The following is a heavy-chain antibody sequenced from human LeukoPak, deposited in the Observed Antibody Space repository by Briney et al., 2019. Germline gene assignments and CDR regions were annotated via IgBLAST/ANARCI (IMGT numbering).Heavy chain of an antibody. D-gene: IGHD2-15*01. J-gene: IGHJ4*02. Sequence: PGGSLRLSCAAPGFTFSSYSMNWVRQAPGKGLEWVSIISSSSSYIYYADSVKGRFTISRDNAKNSLYLQMNSLRAEDTAVYYCARGSELGYCSGGSCYFEYWGQGTLVTVSS. CDR1: GFTFSSYS. CDR2: ISSSSSYI. CDR3: ARGSELGYCSGGSCYFEY. V-gene: IGHV3-21*01.